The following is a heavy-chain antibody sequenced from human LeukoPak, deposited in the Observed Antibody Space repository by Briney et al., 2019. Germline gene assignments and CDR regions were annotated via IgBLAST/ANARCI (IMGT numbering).Heavy chain of an antibody. V-gene: IGHV3-30*18. CDR2: ISYDGSNK. J-gene: IGHJ4*02. D-gene: IGHD1-26*01. CDR1: GFTFSSYG. Sequence: GGSLRLSCAACGFTFSSYGMHWVRQAPGKGVEWVALISYDGSNKYYTDCVKGRFTISRDNSKNTLYLQMNSLSAEDTALYYCAKDLFSGGSYYSFDYWGQGTLVTVSS. CDR3: AKDLFSGGSYYSFDY.